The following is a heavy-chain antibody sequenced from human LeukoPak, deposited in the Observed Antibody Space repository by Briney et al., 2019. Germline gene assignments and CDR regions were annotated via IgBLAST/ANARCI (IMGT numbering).Heavy chain of an antibody. D-gene: IGHD4-17*01. CDR1: GFTVNSNY. Sequence: PGGSLRLSCVVSGFTVNSNYMSWVRQAPGKGLEWVSVIYSGGTTNYADSVKGRFIVYRDNSKNTLYLQMNSLRVEDTAVYYCASKVTTGYWGQGTLATVSS. J-gene: IGHJ4*02. CDR2: IYSGGTT. CDR3: ASKVTTGY. V-gene: IGHV3-66*01.